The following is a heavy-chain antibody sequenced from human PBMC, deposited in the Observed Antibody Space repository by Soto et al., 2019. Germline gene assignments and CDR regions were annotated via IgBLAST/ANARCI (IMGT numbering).Heavy chain of an antibody. V-gene: IGHV3-48*02. CDR3: ASDEDSVLVPATTVLYYYYGMDV. D-gene: IGHD2-2*01. CDR2: ISSSSSTI. J-gene: IGHJ6*02. CDR1: GFTFSSYS. Sequence: EVQLVESGGGLVQPGGSLRLSCAASGFTFSSYSMNWVCQAPGKRLEWVSYISSSSSTIYYADSVKGRFTISRDNAKNSLYLQMNSLRDEDTAVYYCASDEDSVLVPATTVLYYYYGMDVWGQGTTVTVSS.